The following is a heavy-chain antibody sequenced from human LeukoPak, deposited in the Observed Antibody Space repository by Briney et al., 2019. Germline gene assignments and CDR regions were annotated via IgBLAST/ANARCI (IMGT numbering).Heavy chain of an antibody. CDR1: GYSISSGYY. CDR3: ARDFPSSGFFDY. Sequence: SETLSLTCTVSGYSISSGYYWGWIRQPPGKGLEWIGSIYHSGSTYYNPSLKSRVTISVDTSKNQFSLKLSPVTAADTAVYYCARDFPSSGFFDYWGQGTLVTVSS. CDR2: IYHSGST. V-gene: IGHV4-38-2*02. J-gene: IGHJ4*02. D-gene: IGHD3-22*01.